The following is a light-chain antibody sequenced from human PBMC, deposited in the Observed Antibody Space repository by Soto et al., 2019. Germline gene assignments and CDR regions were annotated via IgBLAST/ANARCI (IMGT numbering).Light chain of an antibody. CDR1: TTDIDNYDS. CDR2: DIN. V-gene: IGLV2-18*02. CDR3: VSYTTSASYV. J-gene: IGLJ1*01. Sequence: QSVLTQPPSVSGSPGQSVTISCTATTTDIDNYDSVSWYQQAPGTAPKLIIYDINNRPSGVSNRFSGSKSGNTASLTISGLQAEDEADYYCVSYTTSASYVFGTGPKLTVL.